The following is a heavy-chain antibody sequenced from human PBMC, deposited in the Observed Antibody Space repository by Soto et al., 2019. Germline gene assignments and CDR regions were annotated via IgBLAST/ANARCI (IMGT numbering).Heavy chain of an antibody. Sequence: GGSLRLSCAASGFTLSSYSMNWVRQAPGEGLDWISYISSRSTTIYYADSVKGRFTISRGNAKNSVHLEMNSLRDEDTAVYYCARATEDRAMSDFDHWGQGTRVTVSS. CDR2: ISSRSTTI. CDR3: ARATEDRAMSDFDH. V-gene: IGHV3-48*02. D-gene: IGHD5-18*01. CDR1: GFTLSSYS. J-gene: IGHJ4*02.